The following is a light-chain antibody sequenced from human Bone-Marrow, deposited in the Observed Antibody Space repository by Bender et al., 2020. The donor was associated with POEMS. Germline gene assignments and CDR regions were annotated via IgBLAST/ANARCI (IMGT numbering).Light chain of an antibody. CDR1: SSDIGAYGF. CDR2: DVG. V-gene: IGLV2-14*03. Sequence: QSPLTQPASVSGSPGQAITISCTGTSSDIGAYGFVSWYQQYPGKAPKLIIYDVGNRPSGVSNRFPGSKSGYTASLTISGLQAEDEADYYCCSYRGGSTYVFGTGTKVIVL. CDR3: CSYRGGSTYV. J-gene: IGLJ1*01.